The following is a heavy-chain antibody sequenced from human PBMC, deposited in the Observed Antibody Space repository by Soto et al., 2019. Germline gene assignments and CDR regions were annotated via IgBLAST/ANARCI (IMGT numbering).Heavy chain of an antibody. D-gene: IGHD2-15*01. J-gene: IGHJ5*02. CDR1: GGSISSYY. CDR3: ARVLGYCSGGSCYWFAP. Sequence: PSETLSLTCTVSGGSISSYYWSWIRQPPGKGLEWIGYIYYSGSTNYNPSLKSRVTISVDTSKNQFSLKLSSVTAADTAVYYCARVLGYCSGGSCYWFAPWGQGTLVTVSS. CDR2: IYYSGST. V-gene: IGHV4-59*01.